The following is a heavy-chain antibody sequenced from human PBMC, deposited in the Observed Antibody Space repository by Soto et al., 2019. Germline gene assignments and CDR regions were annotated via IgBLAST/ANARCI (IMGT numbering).Heavy chain of an antibody. V-gene: IGHV1-69*13. J-gene: IGHJ5*02. Sequence: SVKVSCKASGGTFSSYAISWVRQAPGQGLEWMGGIIPIFGTANYAQKFQGRVTITADESTSTAYMELSSLRSEDTAVYYCARDQARIRDGVGRSEGWFDPWGQGTLVTVSS. D-gene: IGHD3-10*01. CDR1: GGTFSSYA. CDR2: IIPIFGTA. CDR3: ARDQARIRDGVGRSEGWFDP.